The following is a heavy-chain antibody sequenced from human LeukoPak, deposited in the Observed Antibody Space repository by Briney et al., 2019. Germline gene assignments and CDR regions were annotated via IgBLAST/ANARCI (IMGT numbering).Heavy chain of an antibody. CDR2: INPNSGGT. J-gene: IGHJ3*02. D-gene: IGHD3-22*01. CDR1: GYTFTGYY. CDR3: ASPIPHQMYDSGGGDAFDI. V-gene: IGHV1-2*02. Sequence: GASVKVSCKASGYTFTGYYIHWVRQAPGQGLEWMGWINPNSGGTNYAQKFQGRVTMTRDTSITTAYMELSRLRSDDTAVYSCASPIPHQMYDSGGGDAFDIWGQGTMVTVSS.